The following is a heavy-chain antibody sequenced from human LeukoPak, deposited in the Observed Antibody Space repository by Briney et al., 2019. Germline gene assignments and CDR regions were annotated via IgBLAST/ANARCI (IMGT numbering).Heavy chain of an antibody. CDR3: AREVFSGGWFQFDP. Sequence: GESLKISCAASGLTVNTNFMSWVRQAPGKGLEWVSVIYPSGSTYYGDAVKGRFTISRDNFKSAVFLEMSSVTDEDTAVYYCAREVFSGGWFQFDPWGQGTLVTVSS. CDR1: GLTVNTNF. D-gene: IGHD6-19*01. J-gene: IGHJ5*02. CDR2: IYPSGST. V-gene: IGHV3-53*01.